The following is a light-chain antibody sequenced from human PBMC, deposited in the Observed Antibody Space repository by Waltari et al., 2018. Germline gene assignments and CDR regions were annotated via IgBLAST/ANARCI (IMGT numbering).Light chain of an antibody. CDR3: QQYNNWPFT. CDR2: GAS. CDR1: QRVSSD. Sequence: EKVMTQSPATLSVSPGERATLSCRASQRVSSDLAWYQQKPGQAPRLLIYGASTRAAGIPARFSGSGSGTEFTLTISSLQSEDFAVYYCQQYNNWPFTFGPGTKVDGK. J-gene: IGKJ3*01. V-gene: IGKV3-15*01.